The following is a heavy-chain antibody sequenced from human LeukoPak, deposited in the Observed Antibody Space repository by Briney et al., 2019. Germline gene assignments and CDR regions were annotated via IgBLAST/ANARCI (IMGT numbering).Heavy chain of an antibody. CDR1: GFTFSTYG. CDR2: IRSDGNNK. CDR3: AKDSSTSCHD. Sequence: GRSLRLSCAASGFTFSTYGMSWVRQAPGKGLEWVGFIRSDGNNKYYADSVKGRFTISRDNSKNTLYLEMNSLRGEDTAVYYCAKDSSTSCHDWGQGTLVTVSS. J-gene: IGHJ4*02. D-gene: IGHD2-2*01. V-gene: IGHV3-30*02.